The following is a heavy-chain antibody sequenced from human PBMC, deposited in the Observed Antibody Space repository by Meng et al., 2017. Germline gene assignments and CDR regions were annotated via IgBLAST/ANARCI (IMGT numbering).Heavy chain of an antibody. CDR2: IKQDGSEK. CDR3: IMIVVATLDY. V-gene: IGHV3-7*01. J-gene: IGHJ4*02. Sequence: GESLKISCAASGFTVSSNYMSWVRQAPGKGLEWVANIKQDGSEKYYVDSVKGRFTISRDNAKNSLYLQMNSLRAEDTAVYYCIMIVVATLDYWGQGTLVTVSS. CDR1: GFTVSSNY. D-gene: IGHD3-22*01.